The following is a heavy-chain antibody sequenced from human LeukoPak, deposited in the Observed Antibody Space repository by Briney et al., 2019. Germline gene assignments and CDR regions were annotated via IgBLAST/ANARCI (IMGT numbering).Heavy chain of an antibody. D-gene: IGHD6-19*01. Sequence: ASVKVSCKASGYTFTCYYTHWVRQAPGQGLEWMGWINPNSGGTNYAQKFQGRVTMTRDTSISTAYMELSRLRSDDTAVYYCAREGIAVADDDAFDIWGQGTMVTVSS. CDR1: GYTFTCYY. CDR2: INPNSGGT. V-gene: IGHV1-2*02. J-gene: IGHJ3*02. CDR3: AREGIAVADDDAFDI.